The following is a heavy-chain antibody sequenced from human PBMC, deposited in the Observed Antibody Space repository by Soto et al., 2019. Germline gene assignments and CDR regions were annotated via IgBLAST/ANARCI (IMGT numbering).Heavy chain of an antibody. CDR2: ISYDGTSK. D-gene: IGHD3-22*01. V-gene: IGHV3-30*04. Sequence: QPGWSLRLSCAASGFTFSSHAMHWVRQAPGKGLEWVALISYDGTSKYYADSVKGRFTISRDNSKNTLYLQMNSLRAEDTALYYCERVFITMIALNWFDLWGQGTMVTVSS. J-gene: IGHJ5*02. CDR3: ERVFITMIALNWFDL. CDR1: GFTFSSHA.